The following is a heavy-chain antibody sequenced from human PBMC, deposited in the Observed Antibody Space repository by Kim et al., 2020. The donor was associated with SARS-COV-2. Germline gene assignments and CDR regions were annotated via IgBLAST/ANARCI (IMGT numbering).Heavy chain of an antibody. CDR3: ARLYGSGPYYYYYMDV. Sequence: SETLSLTCTVSGGSISSYYWSWIRQPPGKGLEWIGYIYYSGSTNYNPSLKSRVTISVDTSKNQFSLKLSSVTAADTAVYYCARLYGSGPYYYYYMDVWGKGTTVTVSS. D-gene: IGHD3-10*01. V-gene: IGHV4-59*08. J-gene: IGHJ6*03. CDR2: IYYSGST. CDR1: GGSISSYY.